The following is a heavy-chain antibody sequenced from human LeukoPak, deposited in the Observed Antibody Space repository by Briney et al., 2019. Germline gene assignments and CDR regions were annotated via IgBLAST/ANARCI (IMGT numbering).Heavy chain of an antibody. CDR1: GFTFSSYE. Sequence: PGGSLRLSXAASGFTFSSYEMNWVRQAPGKGLEWVSYISSSGSTIYYADSVKGRFTISRDNAKNSLYLQMNSLRAEDTAVYYCARDSPRWGSGSYYPFDYWGQGTLVTVSS. D-gene: IGHD3-10*01. J-gene: IGHJ4*02. CDR2: ISSSGSTI. V-gene: IGHV3-48*03. CDR3: ARDSPRWGSGSYYPFDY.